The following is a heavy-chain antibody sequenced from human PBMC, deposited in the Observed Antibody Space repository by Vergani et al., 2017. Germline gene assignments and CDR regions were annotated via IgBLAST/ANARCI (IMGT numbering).Heavy chain of an antibody. J-gene: IGHJ2*01. CDR1: GFTFSSYA. CDR2: ISYDGSNK. CDR3: AKDLVMVRGVYSYWYFDL. V-gene: IGHV3-30-3*01. D-gene: IGHD3-10*01. Sequence: QVQLVESGGGVVQPGRSLRLSCAASGFTFSSYAMHWVRQAPGKGLEWVAVISYDGSNKYYADSVKGRFTISRDNSKNTLYLQMNSLRAEDTAVYYCAKDLVMVRGVYSYWYFDLWGRGTLVTVSS.